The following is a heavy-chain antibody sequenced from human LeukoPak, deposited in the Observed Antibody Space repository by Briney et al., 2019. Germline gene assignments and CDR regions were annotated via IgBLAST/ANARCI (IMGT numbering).Heavy chain of an antibody. CDR2: ISGSSTTE. V-gene: IGHV3-48*01. CDR3: ARGVGAFEI. Sequence: GGSLRLSCAASGFTFSLYSMNWVRQAPGKGLEWISYISGSSTTEDHADSLKGRFTISRDNAKNSLYLQMISLRAADTAAYYCARGVGAFEIWGPGTMVTVSS. D-gene: IGHD3-3*01. CDR1: GFTFSLYS. J-gene: IGHJ3*02.